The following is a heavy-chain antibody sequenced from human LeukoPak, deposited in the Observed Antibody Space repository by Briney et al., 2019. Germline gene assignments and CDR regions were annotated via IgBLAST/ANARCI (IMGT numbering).Heavy chain of an antibody. CDR2: INEEVSEN. V-gene: IGHV3-7*03. CDR1: GFTFNNYW. D-gene: IGHD2/OR15-2a*01. Sequence: GQSLTLSCAASGFTFNNYWMSWVRQTPGKGLEWEANINEEVSENNYVNSTKGRFAISRDNAKSSLYLQMNSLRVEDTAVYYCAREEYLQGVARFWGQGTLVTVSS. CDR3: AREEYLQGVARF. J-gene: IGHJ4*02.